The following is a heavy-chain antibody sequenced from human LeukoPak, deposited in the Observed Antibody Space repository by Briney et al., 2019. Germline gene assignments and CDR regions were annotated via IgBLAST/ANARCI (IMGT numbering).Heavy chain of an antibody. CDR2: INPSGGST. V-gene: IGHV1-46*01. CDR3: ARADWGSEFDY. CDR1: GYTFTSYN. Sequence: GASVTVSCKASGYTFTSYNMHWVRQAPGQGLEWMGIINPSGGSTSYAQKFQGRVTMTRDMSTSTVYMELSSLRPEDTAVYYCARADWGSEFDYWGQGTLVTVSS. J-gene: IGHJ4*02. D-gene: IGHD7-27*01.